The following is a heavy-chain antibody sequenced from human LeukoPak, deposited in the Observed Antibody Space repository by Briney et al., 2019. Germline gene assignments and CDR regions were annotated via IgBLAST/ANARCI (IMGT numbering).Heavy chain of an antibody. D-gene: IGHD2-21*01. V-gene: IGHV3-30*02. CDR3: AKDQSGVVKSPGPVDY. CDR1: GFTFSSYG. J-gene: IGHJ4*02. CDR2: IRYDGSNK. Sequence: GGSLRLSCAASGFTFSSYGMHWVRQAPGKGLEWVAFIRYDGSNKYYADSVKGRFTISRDNSKNTLYLQMNSLRAEDTAVYYCAKDQSGVVKSPGPVDYWGQGALVTVSS.